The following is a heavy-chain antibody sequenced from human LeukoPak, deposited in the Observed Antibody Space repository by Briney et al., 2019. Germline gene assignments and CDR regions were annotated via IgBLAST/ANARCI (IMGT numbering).Heavy chain of an antibody. D-gene: IGHD2-15*01. Sequence: PGGSLRLACAASGFTFSSSAMSWVRQAPGKGLEWVSAISNNGGYTYYADPVQGRFTISRDNSKNTLCLQMNSLRAEDTAVYYCAKQLGYCSDGSCYFPYWGQGTLVTVSS. CDR2: ISNNGGYT. V-gene: IGHV3-23*01. CDR3: AKQLGYCSDGSCYFPY. J-gene: IGHJ4*02. CDR1: GFTFSSSA.